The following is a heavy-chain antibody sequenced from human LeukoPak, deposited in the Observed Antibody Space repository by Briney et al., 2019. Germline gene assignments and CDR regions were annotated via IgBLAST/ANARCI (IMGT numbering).Heavy chain of an antibody. CDR3: AKDMHSSGWRPLDAFDI. J-gene: IGHJ3*02. Sequence: GGSLRLSCAASGFTFSSYWMSWVRQAPGRGLEWVSTISGSDLTTYYADSVKGRFTISRDNSKNTLYLQMNSLRAEDTAVYYCAKDMHSSGWRPLDAFDIWGQGTMVTVSS. CDR1: GFTFSSYW. V-gene: IGHV3-23*01. CDR2: ISGSDLTT. D-gene: IGHD6-19*01.